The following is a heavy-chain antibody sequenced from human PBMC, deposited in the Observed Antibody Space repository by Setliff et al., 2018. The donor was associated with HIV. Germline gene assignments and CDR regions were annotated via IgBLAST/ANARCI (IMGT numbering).Heavy chain of an antibody. Sequence: PGGSLRLSCSASGFTFSSYAMHWVRQAPGKGLEWVSSISSSSRSKYYADSVKGRFTISRDNAKNSLYLQMNSLTAEDTAVYYCARDKLVWFGESSYYYDYYMDVWGKGTTVTVSS. CDR3: ARDKLVWFGESSYYYDYYMDV. D-gene: IGHD3-10*01. CDR1: GFTFSSYA. CDR2: ISSSSRSK. J-gene: IGHJ6*03. V-gene: IGHV3-21*01.